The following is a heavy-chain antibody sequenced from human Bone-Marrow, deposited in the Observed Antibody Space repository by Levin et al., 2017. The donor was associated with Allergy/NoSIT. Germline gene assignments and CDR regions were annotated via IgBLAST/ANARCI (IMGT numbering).Heavy chain of an antibody. CDR1: GFTFSSYG. J-gene: IGHJ6*02. Sequence: GESLKISCAASGFTFSSYGMHWVRQAPGKGLEWVAVISYDGSNKYYADSVKGRFTISRDNSKNTLYLQMNSLRAEDTAVYYCAKDHVVAAAGTGVHGMDVWGQGTTVTVSS. CDR2: ISYDGSNK. D-gene: IGHD6-13*01. V-gene: IGHV3-30*18. CDR3: AKDHVVAAAGTGVHGMDV.